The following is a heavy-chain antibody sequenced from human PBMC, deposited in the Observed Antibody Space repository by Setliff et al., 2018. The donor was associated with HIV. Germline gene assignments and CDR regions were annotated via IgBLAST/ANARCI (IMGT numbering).Heavy chain of an antibody. J-gene: IGHJ4*02. CDR1: GYGFSNYY. CDR2: INPAGGRP. CDR3: ARRFYTLLSGYYTDL. D-gene: IGHD3-3*01. Sequence: GASVKVSCKTSGYGFSNYYLLWVRQSPGQGLEWMGVINPAGGRPTYAQKFQGRVTMTRDKSTSTVHMELTSLTSDDTAVYYCARRFYTLLSGYYTDLWGQGTQVTVSS. V-gene: IGHV1-46*01.